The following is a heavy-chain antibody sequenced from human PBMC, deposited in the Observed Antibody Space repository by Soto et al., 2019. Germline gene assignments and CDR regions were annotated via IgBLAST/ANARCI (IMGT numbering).Heavy chain of an antibody. J-gene: IGHJ3*02. Sequence: QLVESGGGLVRPGGSLRLSCADSGFTFSSYSMNWVRQAPGKGLEWVSSISSTSSPIFYADSVEGRFAISRDNAKRTLYLQMNSLRDEDTAVYYCVRGGRGYTKDDVFDIWGLGTMVTVSS. D-gene: IGHD2-2*02. CDR2: ISSTSSPI. CDR1: GFTFSSYS. V-gene: IGHV3-21*01. CDR3: VRGGRGYTKDDVFDI.